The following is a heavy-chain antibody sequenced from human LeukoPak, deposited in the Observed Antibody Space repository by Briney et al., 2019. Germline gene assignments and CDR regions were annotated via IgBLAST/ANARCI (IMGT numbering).Heavy chain of an antibody. CDR3: AKVDSGGSSWYPFDY. CDR1: GFTLSSYG. J-gene: IGHJ4*02. D-gene: IGHD6-13*01. CDR2: ISYDGSNK. Sequence: PGGSLRLSCAASGFTLSSYGMPWVRQAPGKGLEWVAVISYDGSNKYYADSVKGRFTISRDNSKNTLYLQMNSLRAEDTAVYYCAKVDSGGSSWYPFDYWGQGTLVTVSS. V-gene: IGHV3-30*18.